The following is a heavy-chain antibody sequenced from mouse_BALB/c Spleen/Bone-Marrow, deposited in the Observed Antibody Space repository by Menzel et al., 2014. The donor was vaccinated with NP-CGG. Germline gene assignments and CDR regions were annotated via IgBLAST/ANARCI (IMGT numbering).Heavy chain of an antibody. V-gene: IGHV1S22*01. CDR1: GYTFTSYW. CDR3: TREDRDWYLDV. J-gene: IGHJ1*01. Sequence: LQQSGSELVRPGASVKLSCKASGYTFTSYWMHWVKQRPGQGLEWIGNNYPGSGSTNYDEKFKSKATLTVDTSSSTAYMQLSSLTSEDSAVYFCTREDRDWYLDVWGAGTRSPSPQ. CDR2: NYPGSGST.